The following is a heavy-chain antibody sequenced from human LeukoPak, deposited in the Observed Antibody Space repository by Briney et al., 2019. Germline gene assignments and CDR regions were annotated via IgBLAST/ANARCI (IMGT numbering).Heavy chain of an antibody. V-gene: IGHV3-7*01. Sequence: PGGSLRLSCAASGFTFSSYWMSWVRQAPGRGLEWVANIKQDGSEKYYVDSVKGRFTISRDNAKNSLYLQMNSLRAEDTAVYYCARDYYDSSGYYFRTDWGQGTLVTVSS. CDR1: GFTFSSYW. D-gene: IGHD3-22*01. CDR3: ARDYYDSSGYYFRTD. J-gene: IGHJ4*02. CDR2: IKQDGSEK.